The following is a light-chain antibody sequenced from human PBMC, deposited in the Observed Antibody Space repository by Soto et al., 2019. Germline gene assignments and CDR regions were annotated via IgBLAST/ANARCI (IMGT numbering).Light chain of an antibody. Sequence: EIVLTQSPGTLSLSSGERATLSCRASQSVRSNYLAWYQQELGQAPRLLIYGASSRATGIPDRFGGSGSGTDFTLTVSRLEPEDFAVYYWQQYASSPLTFGGETKVEIK. V-gene: IGKV3-20*01. CDR1: QSVRSNY. J-gene: IGKJ4*01. CDR3: QQYASSPLT. CDR2: GAS.